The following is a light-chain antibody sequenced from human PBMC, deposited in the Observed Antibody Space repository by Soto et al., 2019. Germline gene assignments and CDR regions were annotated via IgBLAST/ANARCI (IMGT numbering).Light chain of an antibody. CDR2: GNS. J-gene: IGLJ1*01. Sequence: QSLLALPPSLSGAPEQRNTIACTVTTSNIGAGYDVRWYQQLPGTAPEVISYGNSNRPLGVPEGFSGCKSGTSASVALTGLQPEDEADYYCQAYDSSFFVFGTGSKVTVL. CDR1: TSNIGAGYD. V-gene: IGLV1-40*01. CDR3: QAYDSSFFV.